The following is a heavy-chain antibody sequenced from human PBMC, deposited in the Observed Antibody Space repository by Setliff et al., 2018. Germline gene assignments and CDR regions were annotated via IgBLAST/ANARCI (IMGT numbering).Heavy chain of an antibody. Sequence: GGSLRLSCAASGFTFSSYRMHWVRQAPGKGLEWVAVIWDDGGNKYHADSVKGRFTISRDNAWDSLYLQMNSLGAEDTAVYYCARSPANGGHDAFDIWGRGTMVTVSS. D-gene: IGHD6-25*01. V-gene: IGHV3-33*08. CDR2: IWDDGGNK. J-gene: IGHJ3*02. CDR3: ARSPANGGHDAFDI. CDR1: GFTFSSYR.